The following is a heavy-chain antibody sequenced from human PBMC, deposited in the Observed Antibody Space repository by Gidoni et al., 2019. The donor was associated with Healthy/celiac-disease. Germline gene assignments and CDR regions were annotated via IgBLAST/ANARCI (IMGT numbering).Heavy chain of an antibody. Sequence: QLQLQESGPGLVKPSETLSLTCTVSGGSISSSSYYWGWIRQPPGKGLEWLGSIYYSGSTYYNPSLKSRVTISVDTSKNQFSLKLSSVTAADTAVYYCARLEILTGYFHWGQGTLVTVSS. D-gene: IGHD3-9*01. J-gene: IGHJ4*02. V-gene: IGHV4-39*01. CDR1: GGSISSSSYY. CDR2: IYYSGST. CDR3: ARLEILTGYFH.